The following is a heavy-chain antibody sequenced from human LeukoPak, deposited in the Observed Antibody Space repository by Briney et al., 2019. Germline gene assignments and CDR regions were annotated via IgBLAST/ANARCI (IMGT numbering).Heavy chain of an antibody. D-gene: IGHD3-16*01. CDR3: AKDTPLCYFDY. CDR2: IHQHGSKE. CDR1: GFNFRAYW. J-gene: IGHJ4*02. V-gene: IGHV3-7*04. Sequence: GGSLRLSCTTSGFNFRAYWMGWVRQAPGKGLEWVANIHQHGSKENYVDSVKGRFTISRDNSKNTPYLQMNSLRAEDTAVYYCAKDTPLCYFDYWGQGTLVTVSS.